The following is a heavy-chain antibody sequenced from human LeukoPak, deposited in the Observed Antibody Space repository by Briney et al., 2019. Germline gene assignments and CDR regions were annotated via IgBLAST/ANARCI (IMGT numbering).Heavy chain of an antibody. Sequence: SETLSLTCTVSGGSISSYYWSWIRQPPGKGLEWIGYIYDSGSTNDNPSLKSRVTISVDTSKNQFSLKLSSVTAADTAVYYCAREWGKYYYDSSGHSQAFDIWGQGTMVTVSS. V-gene: IGHV4-59*01. CDR2: IYDSGST. D-gene: IGHD3-22*01. CDR1: GGSISSYY. J-gene: IGHJ3*02. CDR3: AREWGKYYYDSSGHSQAFDI.